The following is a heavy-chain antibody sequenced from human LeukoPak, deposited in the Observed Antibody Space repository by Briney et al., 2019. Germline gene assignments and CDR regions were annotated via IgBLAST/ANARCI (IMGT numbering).Heavy chain of an antibody. D-gene: IGHD6-19*01. CDR1: GGSISSGGYY. CDR2: IYHSGST. V-gene: IGHV4-30-2*01. CDR3: ARGLSNWFDP. J-gene: IGHJ5*02. Sequence: SETLSLTCTVSGGSISSGGYYWSWMRQPPGKGLEWIGYIYHSGSTYYNPSLKSRVTISVDRSKNQFSLKLSSVTAADTAVYYCARGLSNWFDPWGQGTLVTVFS.